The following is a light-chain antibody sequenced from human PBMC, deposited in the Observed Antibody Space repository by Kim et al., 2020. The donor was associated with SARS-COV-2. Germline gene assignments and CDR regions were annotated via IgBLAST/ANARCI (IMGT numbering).Light chain of an antibody. CDR1: QSIGSW. J-gene: IGKJ2*01. V-gene: IGKV1-5*03. Sequence: DILLTQSPSTLSASVGDRVTITCRASQSIGSWLAWYQQKPGKAPNLLIHKAFSLESGVPSRFSGSGSGTEFTLTISSLQPDDFATYYCQQYSSYSYTFGQGTKLEI. CDR3: QQYSSYSYT. CDR2: KAF.